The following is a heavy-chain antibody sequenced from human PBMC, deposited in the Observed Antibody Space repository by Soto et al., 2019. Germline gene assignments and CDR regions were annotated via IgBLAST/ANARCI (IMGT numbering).Heavy chain of an antibody. CDR1: GYTFTSYG. J-gene: IGHJ6*03. CDR2: ISAYNGNT. Sequence: QVQLVQSGAEVKKPGASVKVSCKASGYTFTSYGISWVRQAPGQGLEWVGWISAYNGNTNYAQKRQGRVTMTTDTSTSTAYMEMRSLRSDDTAVYYCARAGYNGFTIFGVALHYGGYYYMDVWGKGTTVTVSS. CDR3: ARAGYNGFTIFGVALHYGGYYYMDV. D-gene: IGHD3-3*01. V-gene: IGHV1-18*01.